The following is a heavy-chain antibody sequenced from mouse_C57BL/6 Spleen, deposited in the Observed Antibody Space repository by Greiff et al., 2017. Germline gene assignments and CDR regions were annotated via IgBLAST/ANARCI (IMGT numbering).Heavy chain of an antibody. CDR1: GFNINDYY. CDR2: IDPEDGET. Sequence: VQLQQSGAELVKPGDSVKLSCTASGFNINDYYMHWVKQRTEQGLEWIGRIDPEDGETKSAPKFQGKATITAYTSSNTAYLQLSSLTSEDTDVYDFAREGVYYGSLDYWGQGTTLTVSS. J-gene: IGHJ2*01. CDR3: AREGVYYGSLDY. V-gene: IGHV14-2*01. D-gene: IGHD2-2*01.